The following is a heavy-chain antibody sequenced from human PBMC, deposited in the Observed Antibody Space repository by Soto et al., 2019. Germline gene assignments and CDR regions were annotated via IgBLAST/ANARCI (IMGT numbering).Heavy chain of an antibody. V-gene: IGHV3-48*01. CDR1: GFPFRAYT. Sequence: GGSLDLSCPPSGFPFRAYTINWAAQVPGKGLEWVSYISSSSSTIYYADSVKGRFTISRDTSKNQFSLQLNSVTPEDTAVYYCARGVAALFYAMDVWVQGTTVTVSS. CDR3: ARGVAALFYAMDV. J-gene: IGHJ6*02. D-gene: IGHD6-13*01. CDR2: ISSSSSTI.